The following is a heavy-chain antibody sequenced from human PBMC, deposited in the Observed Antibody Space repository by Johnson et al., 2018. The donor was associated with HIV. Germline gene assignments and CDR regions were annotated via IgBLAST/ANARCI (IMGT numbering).Heavy chain of an antibody. Sequence: VQLVESGGGLVQPGGSLRLSCAVSGFTVSSNYITWVRQAPGKGLEWISVIYSGGDTYYADSVKGRFTISRDTSKKSVFLQMNNLRPEDTAVYYCTKETRDSRSAVDVWGQGTLVTVSS. D-gene: IGHD4-11*01. CDR1: GFTVSSNY. CDR3: TKETRDSRSAVDV. V-gene: IGHV3-66*01. J-gene: IGHJ3*01. CDR2: IYSGGDT.